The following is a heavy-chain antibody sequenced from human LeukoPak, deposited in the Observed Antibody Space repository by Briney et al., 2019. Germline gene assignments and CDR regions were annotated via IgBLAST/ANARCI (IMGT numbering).Heavy chain of an antibody. J-gene: IGHJ4*02. Sequence: SGTLSLTCTVSGGSITSSSYYWGWIRQPPGKGLEWIATIYYDGSSYKNPSLRSRVAISVDTSRNQFSLRLSSVTAADTAVYFCARWDTDMVNFDYWGQGALVTASS. D-gene: IGHD5-18*01. CDR2: IYYDGSS. CDR1: GGSITSSSYY. CDR3: ARWDTDMVNFDY. V-gene: IGHV4-39*01.